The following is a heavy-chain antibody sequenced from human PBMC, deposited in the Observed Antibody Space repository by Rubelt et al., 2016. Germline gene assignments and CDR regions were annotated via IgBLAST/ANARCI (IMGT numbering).Heavy chain of an antibody. CDR3: ARLRAVVVAAKGGYNWFDP. Sequence: QLQLQESGPGLVKPSETLSLTCTVSGGSISSSSYYWGWIRQPPGKGLEWIGSIYYSGSTYYNPSPKSRVTISVDTSKNHVSLKLSSVTAADTAVYYCARLRAVVVAAKGGYNWFDPWGQGTLVTVSS. CDR1: GGSISSSSYY. CDR2: IYYSGST. J-gene: IGHJ5*02. D-gene: IGHD2-15*01. V-gene: IGHV4-39*01.